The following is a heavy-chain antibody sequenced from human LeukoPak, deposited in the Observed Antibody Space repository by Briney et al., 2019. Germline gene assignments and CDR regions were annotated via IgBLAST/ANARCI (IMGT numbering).Heavy chain of an antibody. D-gene: IGHD6-13*01. V-gene: IGHV6-1*01. CDR2: TYYRSKWYN. CDR1: GDSVSSNTPA. Sequence: SQTLSVTCAISGDSVSSNTPAWNWIRQSPSRGLEWLGRTYYRSKWYNDYAVSVRSRITINPDTAKNQFSLQLNSVTPEDTAVYYCARQQRGAFDYWGQGTLVTVSP. J-gene: IGHJ4*02. CDR3: ARQQRGAFDY.